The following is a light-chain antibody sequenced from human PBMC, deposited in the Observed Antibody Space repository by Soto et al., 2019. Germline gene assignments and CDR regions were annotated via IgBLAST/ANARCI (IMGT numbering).Light chain of an antibody. CDR3: QHYNSYSEA. CDR1: QSISSW. J-gene: IGKJ1*01. Sequence: DIQMTQSPSTLSASVGDRVTITCRASQSISSWLAWYQQKPGKVPKRLIYAASSLQSGVPSRFSGRRSGTEFTLTISSLQPDDFATYYCQHYNSYSEAFGQGTKVDIK. V-gene: IGKV1-5*01. CDR2: AAS.